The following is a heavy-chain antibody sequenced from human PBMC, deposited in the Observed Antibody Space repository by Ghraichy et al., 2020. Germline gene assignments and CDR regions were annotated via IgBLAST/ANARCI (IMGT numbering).Heavy chain of an antibody. J-gene: IGHJ6*02. CDR3: ASQFSLIVVVPAAIPPGYYYGMDV. V-gene: IGHV1-69*13. D-gene: IGHD2-2*02. CDR2: IIPIFGTA. CDR1: GGTFSSYA. Sequence: SVKVSCKASGGTFSSYAISWVRQAPGQGLEWMGGIIPIFGTANYAQKFQGRVTITADESTSTAYMELSSLRSEDTAVYYCASQFSLIVVVPAAIPPGYYYGMDVWGQGTTVTVSS.